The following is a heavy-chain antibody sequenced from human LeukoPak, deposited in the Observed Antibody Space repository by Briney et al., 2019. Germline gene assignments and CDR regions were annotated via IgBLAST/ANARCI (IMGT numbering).Heavy chain of an antibody. CDR2: INTNTGNP. V-gene: IGHV7-4-1*02. CDR3: ASERDMVRGVISTGNWFDP. Sequence: ASVKVSCKASGYTFTSYAMNWVRQAPGQGLEWMGWINTNTGNPTYAQGFTGRFVFSLDTSVSTAYLQISSLKAEDTAVYYCASERDMVRGVISTGNWFDPWGQGTLVTVSS. CDR1: GYTFTSYA. J-gene: IGHJ5*02. D-gene: IGHD3-10*01.